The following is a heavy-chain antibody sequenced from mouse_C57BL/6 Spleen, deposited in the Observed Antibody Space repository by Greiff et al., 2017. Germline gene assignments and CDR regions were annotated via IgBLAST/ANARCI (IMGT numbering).Heavy chain of an antibody. Sequence: QVQLQQSGPELVKPGASVKISCKASGYAFSSSWMNWVKQRPGKGLEWIGRIYPGDGDTNYNGKFKGKATLTADKSSSTAYMQLSSLTSEDSAVYFCARGGSEAMDYWGQGTSVTVSS. CDR1: GYAFSSSW. J-gene: IGHJ4*01. CDR3: ARGGSEAMDY. CDR2: IYPGDGDT. V-gene: IGHV1-82*01.